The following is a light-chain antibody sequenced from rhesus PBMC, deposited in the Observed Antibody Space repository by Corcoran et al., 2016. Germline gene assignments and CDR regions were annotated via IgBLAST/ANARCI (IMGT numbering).Light chain of an antibody. J-gene: IGKJ3*01. CDR1: QGISSW. Sequence: DIQMTQSPSSLSASVGDKVTITCRASQGISSWLAWYQQKPGKAPKLLIYAASSLKRGVPSRFSGSGSGTDYTLTISSLQPEDFATYYCQQGYNTPFTFGPGTKLDIK. CDR3: QQGYNTPFT. V-gene: IGKV1-18*01. CDR2: AAS.